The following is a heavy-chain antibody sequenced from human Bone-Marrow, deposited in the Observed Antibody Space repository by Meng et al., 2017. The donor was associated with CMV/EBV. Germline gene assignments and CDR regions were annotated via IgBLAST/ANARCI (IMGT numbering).Heavy chain of an antibody. CDR3: ARSECGGDCYFDY. CDR1: GGTFSSYA. Sequence: SVKGSCKASGGTFSSYAISWVRQAPGQGLEWMGGIIPIFGTANYAQKFQGRVTITTDESTSTAYMELSSLRSEDTAVYYCARSECGGDCYFDYWSQGTLVTVSS. J-gene: IGHJ4*02. CDR2: IIPIFGTA. V-gene: IGHV1-69*05. D-gene: IGHD2-21*01.